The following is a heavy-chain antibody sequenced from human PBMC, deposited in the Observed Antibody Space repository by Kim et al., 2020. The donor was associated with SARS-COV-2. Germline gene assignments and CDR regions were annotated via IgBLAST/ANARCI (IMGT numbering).Heavy chain of an antibody. CDR1: GGSVSSDSYY. V-gene: IGHV4-61*01. J-gene: IGHJ4*02. Sequence: SETLSLTCTVSGGSVSSDSYYWSWIRQPPGQVREWIRYIYYSGSTNYNPSLKSPVTISADTTKNQLSLKLSSVTAADTAVYSCARYGAIRVFAYWGQG. CDR2: IYYSGST. CDR3: ARYGAIRVFAY. D-gene: IGHD1-26*01.